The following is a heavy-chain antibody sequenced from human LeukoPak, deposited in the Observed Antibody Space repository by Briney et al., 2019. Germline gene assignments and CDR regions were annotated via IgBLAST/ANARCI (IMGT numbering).Heavy chain of an antibody. CDR2: ITASGTAM. V-gene: IGHV3-48*02. CDR1: GFTFSSYS. D-gene: IGHD6-19*01. J-gene: IGHJ6*02. CDR3: ARPAGTYDYSYGMDV. Sequence: GGSLRLSCAASGFTFSSYSMNWVRQAPGKGLEWVSHITASGTAMFYADSEKGRFTISRDNAKNSLYLQMNSLRDEDTAVYYCARPAGTYDYSYGMDVWGQGTTVTVSS.